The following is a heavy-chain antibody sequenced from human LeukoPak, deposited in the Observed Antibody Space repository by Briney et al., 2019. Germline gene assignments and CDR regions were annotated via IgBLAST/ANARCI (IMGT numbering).Heavy chain of an antibody. Sequence: GGSLRLSCASSGFTFSNYAMNSVRQAPGKGLEWVSSISTGGGTTYYADSVKGRFNISRDDSKTTLYLQVNNVRAAETAVYYCAQGTSWINPYLCMDVWGKGTAVTVSS. D-gene: IGHD2-2*01. J-gene: IGHJ6*03. CDR2: ISTGGGTT. CDR3: AQGTSWINPYLCMDV. V-gene: IGHV3-23*01. CDR1: GFTFSNYA.